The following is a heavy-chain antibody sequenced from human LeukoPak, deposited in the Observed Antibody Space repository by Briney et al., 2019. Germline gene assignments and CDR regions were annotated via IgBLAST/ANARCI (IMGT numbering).Heavy chain of an antibody. CDR3: AKAGSGSYYKSRSGMDV. Sequence: PGGSLRLSCSASGFTFSSYAMHWVRQAPGKGLEYVSAICSNGGSTNYADSVKDRFTISRDNSKNTLYLQMSSLRAEDTAVYYCAKAGSGSYYKSRSGMDVWGKGTTVIVSS. CDR2: ICSNGGST. V-gene: IGHV3-64D*06. J-gene: IGHJ6*04. CDR1: GFTFSSYA. D-gene: IGHD3-10*01.